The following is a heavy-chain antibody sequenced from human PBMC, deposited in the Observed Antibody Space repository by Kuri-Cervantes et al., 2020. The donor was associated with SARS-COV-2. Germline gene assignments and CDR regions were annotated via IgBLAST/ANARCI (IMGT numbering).Heavy chain of an antibody. J-gene: IGHJ4*02. D-gene: IGHD6-13*01. V-gene: IGHV1-46*01. CDR1: VGTFSSYA. CDR3: AREAAVAGKNFDY. CDR2: ITPNGDLT. Sequence: ASVKVSCKASVGTFSSYAISWVRQAPGQGLEWMGLITPNGDLTLYAQNFQGRFTVTRDTSTRTVFMELSSLRSEDTAVYYCAREAAVAGKNFDYWGQGTLVTVSS.